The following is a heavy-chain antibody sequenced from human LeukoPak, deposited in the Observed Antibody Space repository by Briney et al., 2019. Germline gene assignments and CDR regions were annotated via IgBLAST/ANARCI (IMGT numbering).Heavy chain of an antibody. V-gene: IGHV3-74*01. J-gene: IGHJ4*02. CDR1: GFTFSSYW. Sequence: GGSLRLSCAASGFTFSSYWMHWVRQAPGKGLVWVSRINGDGSRANYADSVRGRLTISRDNAKNTLYLQMNSLRAEDTALYYCARGLDGDYFWGQGTLVTVSS. CDR3: ARGLDGDYF. D-gene: IGHD4-17*01. CDR2: INGDGSRA.